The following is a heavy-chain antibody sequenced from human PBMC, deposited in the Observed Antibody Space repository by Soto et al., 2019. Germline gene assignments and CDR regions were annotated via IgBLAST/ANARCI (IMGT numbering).Heavy chain of an antibody. Sequence: QVQLQESGPGLVKPSETLSLTCTVSGGSMSSYCWSWIRQPAGEGLEWIGRIYSSGGTNYNPSLKSRVSISKDTSKKQFSLKLNLVTAAVTAVYYCARGAAAGVDYGMDVWGRGTTVTVS. CDR2: IYSSGGT. J-gene: IGHJ6*02. D-gene: IGHD6-13*01. CDR3: ARGAAAGVDYGMDV. V-gene: IGHV4-4*07. CDR1: GGSMSSYC.